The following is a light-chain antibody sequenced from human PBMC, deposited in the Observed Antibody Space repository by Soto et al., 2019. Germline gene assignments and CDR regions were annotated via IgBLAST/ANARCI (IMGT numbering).Light chain of an antibody. CDR2: GAT. CDR1: QSVSSSS. Sequence: EIVLTQSPGTLSLSPGEGATLSCRPSQSVSSSSIAWYQQKPGQTPRLLIYGATSRATGIPDRFSGSGSGTDFTFTISRLEPEDFAVYYCQQYGSSHRFTFGPGTKVDIK. J-gene: IGKJ3*01. CDR3: QQYGSSHRFT. V-gene: IGKV3-20*01.